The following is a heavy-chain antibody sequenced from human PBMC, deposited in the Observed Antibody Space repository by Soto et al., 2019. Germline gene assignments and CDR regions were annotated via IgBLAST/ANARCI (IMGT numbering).Heavy chain of an antibody. J-gene: IGHJ5*02. CDR2: ISAYNGNT. CDR3: ARVVGALGHWFDP. CDR1: GYTFTSYG. Sequence: QVQLVQSGAEVKKPGASVKVSCKASGYTFTSYGISWVRQAPGQGLEWMGRISAYNGNTNYAQKLQGRVTMTTDTSTSTDYMELRSLRSDATAVYYCARVVGALGHWFDPWGQGTLVTVSS. V-gene: IGHV1-18*01. D-gene: IGHD1-26*01.